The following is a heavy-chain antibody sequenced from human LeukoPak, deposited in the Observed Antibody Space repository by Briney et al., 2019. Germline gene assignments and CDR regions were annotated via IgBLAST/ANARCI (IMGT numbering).Heavy chain of an antibody. Sequence: GGSLRLSCAASGFTFSSYSMNWVRQAPGKGLEWVSSISSSSSYIYYADSVKGRFTISRDNAKNSLYLQMNSLRAEDTAVYYCARDLTVTNYFDYRGQGTLVTVSS. CDR2: ISSSSSYI. J-gene: IGHJ4*02. D-gene: IGHD4-17*01. CDR3: ARDLTVTNYFDY. CDR1: GFTFSSYS. V-gene: IGHV3-21*01.